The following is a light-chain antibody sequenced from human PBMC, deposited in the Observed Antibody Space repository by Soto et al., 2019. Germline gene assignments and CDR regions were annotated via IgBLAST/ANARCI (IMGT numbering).Light chain of an antibody. CDR2: GAS. Sequence: EIVLTQSPGTLSLSPGERATLSCRASQSVTSSFLAWYQQKPGQSPRLLIYGASTRAPGIPDRFSGSGSGTDFTLTISRLEPEDFAVYYCQHYGSSPTFGGGTKVEIK. J-gene: IGKJ4*01. V-gene: IGKV3-20*01. CDR1: QSVTSSF. CDR3: QHYGSSPT.